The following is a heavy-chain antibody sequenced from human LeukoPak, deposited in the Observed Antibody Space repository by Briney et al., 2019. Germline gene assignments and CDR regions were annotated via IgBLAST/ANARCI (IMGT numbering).Heavy chain of an antibody. CDR2: ISSSGTTI. CDR3: ARDAHSGGRRFDT. Sequence: GGSLRLSCAASGFTFSSSEMNWVRQAPGKGLEWVSYISSSGTTIYYADAVKGRFTTSRDNTKNSLYLQMNSLRAEDTAVYYCARDAHSGGRRFDTWGQGTLVTVSS. J-gene: IGHJ5*02. V-gene: IGHV3-48*03. CDR1: GFTFSSSE. D-gene: IGHD6-19*01.